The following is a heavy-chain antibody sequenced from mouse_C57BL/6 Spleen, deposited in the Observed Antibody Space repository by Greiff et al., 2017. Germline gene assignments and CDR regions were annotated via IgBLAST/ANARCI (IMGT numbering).Heavy chain of an antibody. J-gene: IGHJ3*01. V-gene: IGHV1-43*01. Sequence: VQLQQSGPELVKPGASVKISCKASGYSFTGYYMHWVKQSSEKSLEWIGEINPSTGGTSYNQKFKGKATLTVDKSSSTAYMQLKSLTSEDSAVYYCARNDYDDDFFAYWGQGTLVTVSA. CDR1: GYSFTGYY. D-gene: IGHD2-4*01. CDR2: INPSTGGT. CDR3: ARNDYDDDFFAY.